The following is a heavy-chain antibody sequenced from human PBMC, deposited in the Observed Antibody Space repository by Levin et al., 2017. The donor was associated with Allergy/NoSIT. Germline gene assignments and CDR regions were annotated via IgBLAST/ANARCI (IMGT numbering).Heavy chain of an antibody. CDR2: IYWDGNK. J-gene: IGHJ4*02. Sequence: QTLTLTCTFSGFSLTTSGVGVGWIRQPPGKALEWLALIYWDGNKRYSPSLNSRLTITKDTSKNQVVLTMTNMDPVDTATYYCAHILAATSSFDYWGQGTLVSVSS. CDR1: GFSLTTSGVG. D-gene: IGHD2-15*01. CDR3: AHILAATSSFDY. V-gene: IGHV2-5*02.